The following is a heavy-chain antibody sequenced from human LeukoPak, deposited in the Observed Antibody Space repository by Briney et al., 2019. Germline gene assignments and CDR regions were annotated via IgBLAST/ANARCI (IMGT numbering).Heavy chain of an antibody. CDR1: GFTFSSYA. CDR3: ARARRSFYDILTGKDWFDP. Sequence: PGGSLRLSCAASGFTFSSYAMHWVRQPPGKGLEWIGSIYYSGSTYYNPSLKSRVTISVDTSKNQFSLKLSSVTAADTAVYYCARARRSFYDILTGKDWFDPWGQGTLVTVSS. D-gene: IGHD3-9*01. J-gene: IGHJ5*02. V-gene: IGHV4-39*07. CDR2: IYYSGST.